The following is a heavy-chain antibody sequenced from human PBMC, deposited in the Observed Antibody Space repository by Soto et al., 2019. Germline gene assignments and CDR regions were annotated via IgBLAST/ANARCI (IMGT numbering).Heavy chain of an antibody. Sequence: ASVKVSCKASGYTFTSYCISWVRQAPGQGLEWMGWISAYNGNTNYSQKLQGRVTMTTDTSTSTAYMELRSLRSDDTAVYYCARELGFGEFAPALYYYYYGMDVWGQGTTVTVSS. CDR2: ISAYNGNT. D-gene: IGHD3-10*01. V-gene: IGHV1-18*01. CDR3: ARELGFGEFAPALYYYYYGMDV. J-gene: IGHJ6*02. CDR1: GYTFTSYC.